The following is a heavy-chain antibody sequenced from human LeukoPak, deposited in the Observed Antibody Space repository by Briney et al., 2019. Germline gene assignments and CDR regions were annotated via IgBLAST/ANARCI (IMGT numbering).Heavy chain of an antibody. CDR1: GFTFSSYA. CDR3: AKVYYDSSGYYPILDY. CDR2: ISYDGSNK. V-gene: IGHV3-30*04. Sequence: GGSLRLSCAASGFTFSSYAMHRVRQAPGKGLEWVAVISYDGSNKYYADSVKGRFTISRDNSKNTLYLQMNSLRTEDTAVYYCAKVYYDSSGYYPILDYWGQGTLVTVSS. J-gene: IGHJ4*02. D-gene: IGHD3-22*01.